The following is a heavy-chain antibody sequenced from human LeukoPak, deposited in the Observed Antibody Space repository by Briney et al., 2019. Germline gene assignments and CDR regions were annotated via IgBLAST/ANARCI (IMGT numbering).Heavy chain of an antibody. V-gene: IGHV6-1*01. Sequence: SPTLSLTCAISGYSFSSNSAAWNWIRQSPSRGLEWLGRTYYRSKWYNDYAVSVKSRIAINPDTTKNQSSLQLNSVTPEDTAVYYCARARHRYSSSWYSDLDYYGMDVWGQGTTVTVSS. CDR3: ARARHRYSSSWYSDLDYYGMDV. CDR1: GYSFSSNSAA. CDR2: TYYRSKWYN. J-gene: IGHJ6*02. D-gene: IGHD6-13*01.